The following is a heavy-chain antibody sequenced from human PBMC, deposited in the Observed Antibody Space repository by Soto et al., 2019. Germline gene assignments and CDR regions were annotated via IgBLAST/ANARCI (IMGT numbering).Heavy chain of an antibody. CDR1: GFTVSSYG. V-gene: IGHV3-30*18. Sequence: GGSLRLSCAASGFTVSSYGMHWVRQAPGKGLEWVAVISYDGSNKYYADSVKGRFTISRDNSKNTLYLQMNSLRAEDTAVYYCAKDFARDYYDSSGSNWGQGTLVTVSS. CDR3: AKDFARDYYDSSGSN. CDR2: ISYDGSNK. J-gene: IGHJ4*02. D-gene: IGHD3-22*01.